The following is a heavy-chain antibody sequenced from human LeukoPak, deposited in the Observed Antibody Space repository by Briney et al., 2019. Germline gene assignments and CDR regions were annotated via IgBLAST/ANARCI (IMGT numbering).Heavy chain of an antibody. CDR2: IRYDGSNK. CDR1: GFTFSSYG. V-gene: IGHV3-30*02. CDR3: AREGVKWELHTLDY. D-gene: IGHD1-26*01. J-gene: IGHJ4*02. Sequence: PGGSLRLSCAASGFTFSSYGMHWVRQAPGKGLEWVAFIRYDGSNKYYADSVKGRFTISRDNAKNSLYLQMNSLRAEDTAVYYCAREGVKWELHTLDYWGQGTLVTVSS.